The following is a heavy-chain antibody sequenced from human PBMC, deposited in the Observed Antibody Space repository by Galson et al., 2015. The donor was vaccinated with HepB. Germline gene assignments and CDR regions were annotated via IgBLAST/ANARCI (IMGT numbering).Heavy chain of an antibody. CDR1: GSSFTSYW. D-gene: IGHD3-10*01. CDR3: ASGGGVTMSADDAFDI. Sequence: QSGAEVKKPGESLRISCKGSGSSFTSYWISWVRQMPGKGLEWMGRIDPSDSYTNYSPSFQGHVTISADKSISTAYLQWSSLKASDTAMYYCASGGGVTMSADDAFDIWGQGTMVTVSS. V-gene: IGHV5-10-1*01. CDR2: IDPSDSYT. J-gene: IGHJ3*02.